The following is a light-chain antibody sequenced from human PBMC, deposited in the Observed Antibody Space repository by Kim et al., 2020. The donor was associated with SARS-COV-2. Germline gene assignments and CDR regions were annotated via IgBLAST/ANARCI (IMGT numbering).Light chain of an antibody. J-gene: IGKJ1*01. CDR3: LQDDSYPRT. CDR1: RAIRND. V-gene: IGKV1-6*01. CDR2: AAS. Sequence: ASEGDKVTISWRASRAIRNDLAWYQQEPGRAPKLLIYAASSLQSGVPSRFSGSESGTDFTLTISSLQPEDFATYYCLQDDSYPRTFGQGTKVDIK.